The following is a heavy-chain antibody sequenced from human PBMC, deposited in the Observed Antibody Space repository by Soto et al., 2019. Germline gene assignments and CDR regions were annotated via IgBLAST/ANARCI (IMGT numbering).Heavy chain of an antibody. D-gene: IGHD3-10*01. V-gene: IGHV3-74*01. CDR2: INGDGSGT. CDR3: ARGVFGSGTANDY. CDR1: GFTFSGSW. Sequence: EVQLVESGGGLVQPGGALRLSCAASGFTFSGSWMHWFRQAPGKGLVWVSRINGDGSGTSYADFMKGRFPISRDDAKNTLFLQMNGLRAEDTAVYYCARGVFGSGTANDYWGQGTLVTVSS. J-gene: IGHJ4*02.